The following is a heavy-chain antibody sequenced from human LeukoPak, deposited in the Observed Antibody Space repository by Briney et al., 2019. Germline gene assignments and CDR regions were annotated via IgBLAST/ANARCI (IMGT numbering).Heavy chain of an antibody. D-gene: IGHD4-17*01. CDR1: GYTFTGYY. V-gene: IGHV1-2*02. CDR3: ARDNGDYWFDY. J-gene: IGHJ4*02. Sequence: GASVKVSCKASGYTFTGYYMHWVRQAPGQGLEWMGWINPNSGGTNYAQKFQGRVTMTRDTSISTAYTELTRLRSDDTAVCYCARDNGDYWFDYWGQGTLVTVSS. CDR2: INPNSGGT.